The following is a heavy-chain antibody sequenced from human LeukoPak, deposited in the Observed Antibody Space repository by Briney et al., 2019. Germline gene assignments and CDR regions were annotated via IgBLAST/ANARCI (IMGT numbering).Heavy chain of an antibody. J-gene: IGHJ4*02. V-gene: IGHV4-38-2*02. CDR3: ARTLWFGDLFHFDY. D-gene: IGHD3-10*01. CDR2: IYHSGST. Sequence: EPSETLSLTCTVSGYSISSGYYWGWIRQPPGKGLEWIGSIYHSGSTYYNPSLKSRVTISVDTSKNQFSLKLSSVTAADTAVYYCARTLWFGDLFHFDYWGQGTLVTVSS. CDR1: GYSISSGYY.